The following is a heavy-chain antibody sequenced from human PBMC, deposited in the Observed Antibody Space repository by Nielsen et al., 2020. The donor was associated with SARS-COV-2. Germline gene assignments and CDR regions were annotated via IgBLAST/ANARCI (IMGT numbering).Heavy chain of an antibody. CDR3: ASASGYYDSSGLGAFDI. J-gene: IGHJ3*02. Sequence: ASVKVSCKASGYTFTGYYMHWVRQAPGQGLEWMGWINPNSGGTNYAQKFQGRVTMTRDTSISTAYMELRSLRSDDTAVYYCASASGYYDSSGLGAFDIWGQGTMVTVSS. CDR2: INPNSGGT. V-gene: IGHV1-2*02. CDR1: GYTFTGYY. D-gene: IGHD3-22*01.